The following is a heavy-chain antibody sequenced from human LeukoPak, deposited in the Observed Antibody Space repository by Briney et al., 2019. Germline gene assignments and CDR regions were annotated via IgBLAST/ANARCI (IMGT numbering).Heavy chain of an antibody. D-gene: IGHD3-22*01. J-gene: IGHJ4*02. CDR2: IYYSGST. Sequence: PSETLSLTCTVSGGSISSGDYYWSWIRQPPGKGLEWIGYIYYSGSTYYNPSLKSRVTISVDTSKNQFSLKLSSVTAADTAVYYCARGCYDTSGNSSPFDYWGQGTLVTVSS. CDR1: GGSISSGDYY. V-gene: IGHV4-30-4*01. CDR3: ARGCYDTSGNSSPFDY.